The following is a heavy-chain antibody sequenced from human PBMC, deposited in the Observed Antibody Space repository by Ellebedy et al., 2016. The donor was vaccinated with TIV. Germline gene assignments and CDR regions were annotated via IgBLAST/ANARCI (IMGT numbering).Heavy chain of an antibody. D-gene: IGHD3-3*01. CDR3: ARFPSAWYFDL. V-gene: IGHV3-11*01. Sequence: GGSLRLXXEASGFTFSDSWMSWVRQAPGKGLEWVSYISNSGSSIYYADSVKGRFTISRDSAKNSLYLQMNSLRADDTAVYFCARFPSAWYFDLWGRGTLVTVSS. CDR1: GFTFSDSW. J-gene: IGHJ2*01. CDR2: ISNSGSSI.